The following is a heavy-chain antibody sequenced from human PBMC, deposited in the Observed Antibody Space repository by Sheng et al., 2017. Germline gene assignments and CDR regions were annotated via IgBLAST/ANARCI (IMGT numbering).Heavy chain of an antibody. J-gene: IGHJ4*02. V-gene: IGHV3-74*01. Sequence: EVQLVESGGDLVQPGGSLRLSCAASGFTFSSYWMHWVRQAPGKGLVWVSRINSDGSSTSYADSVKGRFTISRDNAKNTLYLQMNSLRAEDTAVYYCARTYYDFWSGYCFGYWGQGTLVTV. CDR3: ARTYYDFWSGYCFGY. D-gene: IGHD3-3*01. CDR1: GFTFSSYW. CDR2: INSDGSST.